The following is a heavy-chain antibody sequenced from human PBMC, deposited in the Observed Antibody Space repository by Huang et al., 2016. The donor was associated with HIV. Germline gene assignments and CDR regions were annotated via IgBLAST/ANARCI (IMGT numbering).Heavy chain of an antibody. Sequence: QVRLQQWGGGLVRPSETLSRTCAVYGGPFSNHYWSWIRQSPGKGLDWIAEIKYNGHANFNPSLRSRVSISVDTSKNKSSLNVTSDTAKDTAIYYGARGGDTTEMDTGDDALDVWGQGTLVIVSS. CDR2: IKYNGHA. D-gene: IGHD7-27*01. CDR3: ARGGDTTEMDTGDDALDV. J-gene: IGHJ3*01. V-gene: IGHV4-34*02. CDR1: GGPFSNHY.